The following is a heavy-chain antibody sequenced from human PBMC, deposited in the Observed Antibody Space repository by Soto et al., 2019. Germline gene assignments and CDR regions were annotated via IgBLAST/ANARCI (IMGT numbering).Heavy chain of an antibody. V-gene: IGHV3-53*01. CDR1: GLTISGKKY. J-gene: IGHJ3*01. Sequence: DVQPVESGGGLIQPGESLRLSCAAFGLTISGKKYVAWVCQAPGKGLEWVSALYDVDGSFYADSVTGRFTTSSDSSKTTVYLQMNDLRPDDTAVYYCATWHEREHAFDVWGQGTTVTISS. D-gene: IGHD1-1*01. CDR2: LYDVDGS. CDR3: ATWHEREHAFDV.